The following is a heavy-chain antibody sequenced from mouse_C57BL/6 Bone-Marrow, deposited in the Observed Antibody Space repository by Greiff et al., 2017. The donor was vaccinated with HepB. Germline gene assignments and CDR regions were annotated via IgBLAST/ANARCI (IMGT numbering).Heavy chain of an antibody. CDR3: ARQGDAAY. Sequence: EVKLMESGGDLVKPGGSLKLSCAASGFTFSSYGMSWVRQTPDKRLEWVATISSGGSYTYYPDSVKGRFTISRDNAKNTLYLQMSSLKSEDTAMYYCARQGDAAYWGQGTLVTVSA. J-gene: IGHJ3*01. CDR2: ISSGGSYT. V-gene: IGHV5-6*01. CDR1: GFTFSSYG. D-gene: IGHD3-3*01.